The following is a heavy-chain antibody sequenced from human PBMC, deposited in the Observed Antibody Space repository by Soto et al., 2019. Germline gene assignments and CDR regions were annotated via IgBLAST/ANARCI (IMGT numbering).Heavy chain of an antibody. CDR1: GYTFTSYG. CDR3: ARALPPTDY. CDR2: ISAYNGNT. J-gene: IGHJ4*02. Sequence: QVQLVQSGAEVKKPGASVKVSCRASGYTFTSYGISWVRQAPGQGLEWMGWISAYNGNTNYAQKLQGRVTMTTDTSTSTGYMEMRGLRSEDTAVYYCARALPPTDYWGQGTLVTVSS. V-gene: IGHV1-18*01.